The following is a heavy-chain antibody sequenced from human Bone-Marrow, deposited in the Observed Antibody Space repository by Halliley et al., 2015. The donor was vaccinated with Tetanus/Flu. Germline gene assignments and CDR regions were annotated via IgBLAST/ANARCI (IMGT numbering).Heavy chain of an antibody. CDR2: IYNSGTT. CDR3: ATGGGYLIDY. Sequence: KGLEWIGFIYNSGTTIYNPPLKSRVTISVDTSKNQLSLKLSSVIAADTAVYYCATGGGYLIDYWGQGTLLTVSS. V-gene: IGHV4-59*01. J-gene: IGHJ4*02. D-gene: IGHD5-12*01.